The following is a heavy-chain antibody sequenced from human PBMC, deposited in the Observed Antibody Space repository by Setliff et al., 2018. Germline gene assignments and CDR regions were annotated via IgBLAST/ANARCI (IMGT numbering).Heavy chain of an antibody. D-gene: IGHD3-3*01. CDR1: GGSISSSSYY. V-gene: IGHV4-39*01. CDR3: ARSETYYNFWSGYYAY. CDR2: IYYSGST. J-gene: IGHJ4*02. Sequence: SETLSLTCTVSGGSISSSSYYWGWIRQPTGKGLEWIGSIYYSGSTYYNPSLXXXXXXXXXXXXXXXXXXXXXXXXAXTXVYYCARSETYYNFWSGYYAYWGQGTLVTVSS.